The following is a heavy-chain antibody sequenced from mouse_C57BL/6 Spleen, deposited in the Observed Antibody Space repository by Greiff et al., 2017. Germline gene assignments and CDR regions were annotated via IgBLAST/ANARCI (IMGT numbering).Heavy chain of an antibody. CDR2: INPNYGTT. D-gene: IGHD1-1*01. V-gene: IGHV1-39*01. Sequence: VQLQQSGPELVKPGASVKISCKASGYSFTDYNMNWVKQSTGKSLEWIGVINPNYGTTSYNQKFKGKATLTVDQSSSTAYMQLNSLTSEDSAVYYCARSHYYGSSYEGYFDVWGTGTTVTVSS. J-gene: IGHJ1*03. CDR1: GYSFTDYN. CDR3: ARSHYYGSSYEGYFDV.